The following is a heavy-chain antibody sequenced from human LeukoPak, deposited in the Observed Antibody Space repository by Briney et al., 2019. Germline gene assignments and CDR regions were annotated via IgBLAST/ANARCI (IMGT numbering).Heavy chain of an antibody. Sequence: ASVKVSCKASGGTFSSYAISWVRQAPGQGLEWMGWISAYNGNTNYAQKLQGRVTMTTDTSTSTAYMELRSLRSDDTAVYYCARVDYYDSSGFWGQGTMVTVSS. CDR2: ISAYNGNT. J-gene: IGHJ3*01. CDR3: ARVDYYDSSGF. CDR1: GGTFSSYA. D-gene: IGHD3-22*01. V-gene: IGHV1-18*01.